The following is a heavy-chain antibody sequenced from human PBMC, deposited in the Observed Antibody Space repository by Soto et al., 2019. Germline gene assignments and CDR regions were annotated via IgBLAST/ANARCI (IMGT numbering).Heavy chain of an antibody. D-gene: IGHD1-7*01. V-gene: IGHV4-59*02. CDR3: ARGELLAPFDY. J-gene: IGHJ4*02. CDR2: ISYSGST. Sequence: QVQLQESGPGLVQPSETLSLFCTVSGGSVSRYYWSWIRQPPGMGLEWIGYISYSGSTNYSPSLKSRVTISIDTSNNQFSLKLSSVTAADTAVYYCARGELLAPFDYWGQGALVTVSP. CDR1: GGSVSRYY.